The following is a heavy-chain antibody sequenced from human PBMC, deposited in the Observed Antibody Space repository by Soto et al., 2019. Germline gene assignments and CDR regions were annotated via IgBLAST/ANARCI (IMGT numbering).Heavy chain of an antibody. CDR1: GFTFSSYD. CDR2: IGSAGDT. D-gene: IGHD3-22*01. CDR3: GRGWARNSGFLILLGL. Sequence: GGSLRLSCAASGFTFSSYDMHWVRQAAGKGLEWVSGIGSAGDTYYQGSVKGRFTISRENAKNSLYLQMNSLRAGDTALYYCGRGWARNSGFLILLGLRGKGTTVTVSS. V-gene: IGHV3-13*01. J-gene: IGHJ6*04.